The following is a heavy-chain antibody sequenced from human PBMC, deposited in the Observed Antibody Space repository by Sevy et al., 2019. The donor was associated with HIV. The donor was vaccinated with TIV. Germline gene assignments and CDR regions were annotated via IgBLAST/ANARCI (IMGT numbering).Heavy chain of an antibody. CDR3: AKEAIGYSYSLY. Sequence: GGSLRLSCAASGFTFSSFAMSWVRQAPGKGLEWVSAISSSGGSTYYADSVKGRFTISRDNSKNTVYLQMHSLRAEDTAVYYCAKEAIGYSYSLYWGQGTLVTVSS. J-gene: IGHJ4*02. V-gene: IGHV3-23*01. D-gene: IGHD5-18*01. CDR1: GFTFSSFA. CDR2: ISSSGGST.